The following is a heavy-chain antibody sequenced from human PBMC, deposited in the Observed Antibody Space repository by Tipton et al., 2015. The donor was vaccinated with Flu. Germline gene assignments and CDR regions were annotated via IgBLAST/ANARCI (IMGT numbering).Heavy chain of an antibody. CDR2: IWYDGSNE. J-gene: IGHJ4*02. V-gene: IGHV3-33*01. CDR3: ASRRGGDYPYFDY. D-gene: IGHD4-17*01. CDR1: GFGFSSYG. Sequence: SLRLSCVASGFGFSSYGMHWVRQAPGKGLEWVAIIWYDGSNEYYADSVKGRFTISRDNSRNTLYLQMNSLRAGDTAVYYCASRRGGDYPYFDYWGQGTLVTVSS.